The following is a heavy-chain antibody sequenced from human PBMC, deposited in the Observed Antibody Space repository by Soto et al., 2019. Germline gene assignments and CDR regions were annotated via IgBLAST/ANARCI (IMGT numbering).Heavy chain of an antibody. V-gene: IGHV1-46*01. CDR1: GYTFTKHY. Sequence: QVQLAQSGAEVKKPGASVKVSCQASGYTFTKHYMHWVRQAPGQGLEWMGVINPGNASPRYAQKFQGSATVSSETSTSTVCMELTRLTSDATAVYYCARGSSSGSGGTGELTVWGQGTMVPVSS. D-gene: IGHD3-10*01. CDR2: INPGNASP. CDR3: ARGSSSGSGGTGELTV. J-gene: IGHJ3*01.